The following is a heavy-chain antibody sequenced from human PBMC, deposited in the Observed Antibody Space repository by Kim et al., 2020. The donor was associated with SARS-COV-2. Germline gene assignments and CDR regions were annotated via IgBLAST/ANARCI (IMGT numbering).Heavy chain of an antibody. CDR2: IYTSGST. D-gene: IGHD5-12*01. CDR3: ARAGSDGYNFDWFDP. V-gene: IGHV4-61*02. J-gene: IGHJ5*02. CDR1: GGSISSGSYY. Sequence: SETLSLTCTVSGGSISSGSYYWSWIRQPAGKGLEWIGRIYTSGSTNYNPSLKSRVTISVDTSKNQFSLKLSSVTAADTAVYYCARAGSDGYNFDWFDPWGQGTLVTVSS.